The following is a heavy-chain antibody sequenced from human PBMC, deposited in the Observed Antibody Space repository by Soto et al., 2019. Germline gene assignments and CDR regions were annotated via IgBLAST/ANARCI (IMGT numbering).Heavy chain of an antibody. D-gene: IGHD6-19*01. V-gene: IGHV1-2*04. CDR2: INPNSGGT. CDR1: GYTFTGYY. Sequence: ASGKVSCKASGYTFTGYYMHWVRQAPGQGLEWMGWINPNSGGTNYAQKFQGWVTMTRDTSISTAYMELSRLRSGDTAVYYCARDRGIAVSGRYYYYGMDVWGQGTTVTVS. CDR3: ARDRGIAVSGRYYYYGMDV. J-gene: IGHJ6*02.